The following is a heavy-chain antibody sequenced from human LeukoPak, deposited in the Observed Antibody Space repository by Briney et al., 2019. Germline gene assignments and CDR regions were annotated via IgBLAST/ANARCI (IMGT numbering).Heavy chain of an antibody. Sequence: GGSLRLSCTASGFTFSSFWMTWVRQAPGKGLEWVANIKQDGGEKYYVDSVKGRFTIPRDNAKNSLYLQMNNLRAEDTAVYYCARSGYDSSGYRIEDYWGQGTLVTVSS. CDR3: ARSGYDSSGYRIEDY. V-gene: IGHV3-7*01. D-gene: IGHD3-22*01. J-gene: IGHJ4*02. CDR1: GFTFSSFW. CDR2: IKQDGGEK.